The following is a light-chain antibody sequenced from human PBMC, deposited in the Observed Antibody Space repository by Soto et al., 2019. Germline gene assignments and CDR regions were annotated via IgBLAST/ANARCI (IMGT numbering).Light chain of an antibody. CDR1: SSDVGSYDY. V-gene: IGLV2-14*01. CDR3: RSYTSSSTLV. Sequence: QAVVTQPASVSGSPGQSITISCTGTSSDVGSYDYVSWYQQHPGKAPKLMIYEVSNRPSGLSNRFSGSKSGNTASLTISGLQAEDEADYYCRSYTSSSTLVFGGGTKVTVL. CDR2: EVS. J-gene: IGLJ2*01.